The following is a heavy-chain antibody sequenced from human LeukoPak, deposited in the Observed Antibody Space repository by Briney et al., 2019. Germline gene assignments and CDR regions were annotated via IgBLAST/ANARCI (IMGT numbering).Heavy chain of an antibody. CDR1: GGSISSSRDY. CDR3: ARIYYSSSYDYWYFDL. J-gene: IGHJ2*01. D-gene: IGHD6-13*01. V-gene: IGHV4-39*07. Sequence: SETLSLTCTVSGGSISSSRDYWAWIRQPPGKGLEWIANIYYSGSTYYSPSLKSRVTISVDTSKNQFSLKLTSVTAADTAVYYCARIYYSSSYDYWYFDLWGRGTLVTVSS. CDR2: IYYSGST.